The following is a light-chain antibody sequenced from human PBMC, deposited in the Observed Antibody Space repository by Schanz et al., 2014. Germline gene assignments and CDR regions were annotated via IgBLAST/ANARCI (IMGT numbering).Light chain of an antibody. CDR1: SSDVGGYDF. J-gene: IGLJ2*01. CDR3: SSYAGSNFVV. CDR2: DVS. V-gene: IGLV2-14*03. Sequence: QAALTQPASVSGSPGQSITISCTGTSSDVGGYDFVSWYQQHPDKAPKLMIYDVSNRPSGVPDRFSGSQSGNTASLTISGLQAEDEADYYCSSYAGSNFVVFGGGTKLTVL.